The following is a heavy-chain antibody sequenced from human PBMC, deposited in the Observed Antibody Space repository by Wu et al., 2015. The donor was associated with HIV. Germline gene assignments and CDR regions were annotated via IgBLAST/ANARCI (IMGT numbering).Heavy chain of an antibody. D-gene: IGHD3-22*01. CDR1: YILSTYP. V-gene: IGHV1-18*01. CDR3: ARVQFDPNYYTYFDL. Sequence: VQLEQSGPEAKRPGASVKVSCKASYILSTYPIGWVRQAPGQRLEWMGWMNPKNGHIQPAQRFQDRITMSADNSAHTAYMELTSLTSDDTAIYFCARVQFDPNYYTYFDLWGQGTLVIVSS. J-gene: IGHJ4*01. CDR2: MNPKNGHI.